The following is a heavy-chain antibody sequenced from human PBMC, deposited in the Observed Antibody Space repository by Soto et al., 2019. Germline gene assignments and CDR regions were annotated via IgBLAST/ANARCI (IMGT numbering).Heavy chain of an antibody. CDR2: IDWDDDK. CDR1: GFSLSTSGMC. J-gene: IGHJ6*02. D-gene: IGHD4-17*01. Sequence: SGPTLVNPTQTLTLTCTFSGFSLSTSGMCVSWIRQPPGKALEWLALIDWDDDKYYSTSLKTRLTISKDTSKNQVVLTMTNMDPVDTATYYCARGMTTVTSHYYGMDVWGQGTTVTVS. CDR3: ARGMTTVTSHYYGMDV. V-gene: IGHV2-70*01.